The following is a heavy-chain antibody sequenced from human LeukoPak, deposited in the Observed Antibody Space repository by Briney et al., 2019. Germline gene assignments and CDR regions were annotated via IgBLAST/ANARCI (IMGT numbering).Heavy chain of an antibody. D-gene: IGHD3-3*01. J-gene: IGHJ5*02. CDR2: IYYSGST. V-gene: IGHV4-59*01. Sequence: SETLSLTCTVSGGSISSYYWSWIRQPPGKGLEWIGYIYYSGSTNYNPSLKSRVTISVDTSKNQFSLKLSSVTAADTAVYYCAREATVLRFLEWPRGWFDPWGQGTLVTVSS. CDR1: GGSISSYY. CDR3: AREATVLRFLEWPRGWFDP.